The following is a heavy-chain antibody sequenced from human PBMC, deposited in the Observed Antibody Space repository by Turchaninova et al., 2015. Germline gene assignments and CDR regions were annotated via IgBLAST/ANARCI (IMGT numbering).Heavy chain of an antibody. V-gene: IGHV4-59*02. J-gene: IGHJ4*02. CDR1: GASVDSYS. D-gene: IGHD6-19*01. Sequence: QVQLQESGPGLVKTSETLSLTCAVSGASVDSYSWNWIRQPPGKGLEWVGSFTYGGAPGYNPPLKSRLTMSLDTSENLLAWRLESVTAADTAVYYWARETSPGGWYSFDHWGRGTLIIVSS. CDR3: ARETSPGGWYSFDH. CDR2: FTYGGAP.